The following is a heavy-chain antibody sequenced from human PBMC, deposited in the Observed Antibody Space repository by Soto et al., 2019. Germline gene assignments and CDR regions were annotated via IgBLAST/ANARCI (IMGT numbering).Heavy chain of an antibody. D-gene: IGHD4-4*01. Sequence: ASVKASCKASGYTFTGYYMHWVPTAPVRGLEWMGWINPNSGGTNYAQKFQGRVTMTRATSISTAYMELSRLRSDDTAVYYCARGLNSNNVPWLDPGGQGILV. V-gene: IGHV1-2*02. CDR1: GYTFTGYY. CDR3: ARGLNSNNVPWLDP. CDR2: INPNSGGT. J-gene: IGHJ5*02.